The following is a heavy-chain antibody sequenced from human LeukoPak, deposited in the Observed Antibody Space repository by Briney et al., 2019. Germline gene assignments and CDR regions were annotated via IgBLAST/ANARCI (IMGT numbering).Heavy chain of an antibody. CDR3: ARGSTRDSSGWYGPGKWFDP. CDR2: INPSGGGT. CDR1: RYTFYY. D-gene: IGHD6-19*01. J-gene: IGHJ5*02. V-gene: IGHV1-46*01. Sequence: ASVKVSCKTSRYTFYYMHWVRQAPGQGLEWMGLINPSGGGTSYTQKFQGRVTMTRDMSTSTVYMELSSLRSEDTAVYYCARGSTRDSSGWYGPGKWFDPWGQGTLVTVSS.